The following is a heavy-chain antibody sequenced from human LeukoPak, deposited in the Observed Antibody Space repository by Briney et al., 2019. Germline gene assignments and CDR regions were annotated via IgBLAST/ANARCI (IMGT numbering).Heavy chain of an antibody. J-gene: IGHJ4*02. V-gene: IGHV1-46*01. D-gene: IGHD1-26*01. CDR3: ARRHKHYYQIDY. Sequence: EASVKVSCEASGYTFTSYYLHWVRQAPGQGLEWMGMVNPSGGSASYAQKFQGRVSMTGDTSTTTVYMELSSLRSDDTAVYYCARRHKHYYQIDYWGQGTLVTVSS. CDR2: VNPSGGSA. CDR1: GYTFTSYY.